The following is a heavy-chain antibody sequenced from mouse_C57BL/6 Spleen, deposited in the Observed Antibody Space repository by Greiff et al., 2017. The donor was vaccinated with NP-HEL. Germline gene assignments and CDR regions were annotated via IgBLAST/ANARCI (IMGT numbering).Heavy chain of an antibody. CDR2: INPYNGGT. CDR3: ARGVTGTDCYAMDY. Sequence: VQLQQSGPVLVKPGASVKMSCKASGYTFTDYYMNWVKQSHGKSLEWIGVINPYNGGTSYNQKFKGKATLTVDKSSSTAYMELNSLTSEDSAVYYCARGVTGTDCYAMDYWGQGTSVTVSS. CDR1: GYTFTDYY. J-gene: IGHJ4*01. D-gene: IGHD4-1*01. V-gene: IGHV1-19*01.